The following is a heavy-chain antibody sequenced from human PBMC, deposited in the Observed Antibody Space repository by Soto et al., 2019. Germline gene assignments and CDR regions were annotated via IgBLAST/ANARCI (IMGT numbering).Heavy chain of an antibody. Sequence: QITLKESGPTLMKPTQNLTLTCTFSGFSLDTIGVGVGWIRQPPGKALEWLALIYWDDDDRYSPSLKSRLTVTKDTSRNPVVLTLANVDPVDTATYYCTHCTYDFSSASVYCFDYWGQGTRVTVSS. D-gene: IGHD3-3*01. CDR1: GFSLDTIGVG. CDR3: THCTYDFSSASVYCFDY. V-gene: IGHV2-5*02. J-gene: IGHJ4*02. CDR2: IYWDDDD.